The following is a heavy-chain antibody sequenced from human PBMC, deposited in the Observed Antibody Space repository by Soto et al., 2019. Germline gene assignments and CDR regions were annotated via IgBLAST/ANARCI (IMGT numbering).Heavy chain of an antibody. D-gene: IGHD2-2*01. CDR1: GFTFSSYS. Sequence: GSLRLSCAASGFTFSSYSMNWVRQAPGKGLEGVSSISSSSSYIYYADSVKGRFTISRDNAKNSLYLQMNSLRAEDTAVYYCARDKVVVVPAALWMYYYYMDVWGKGTTVTVSS. V-gene: IGHV3-21*01. J-gene: IGHJ6*03. CDR2: ISSSSSYI. CDR3: ARDKVVVVPAALWMYYYYMDV.